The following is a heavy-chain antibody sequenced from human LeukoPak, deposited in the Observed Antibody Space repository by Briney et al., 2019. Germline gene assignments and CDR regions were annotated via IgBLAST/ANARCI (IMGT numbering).Heavy chain of an antibody. D-gene: IGHD6-19*01. Sequence: NPSETLSLTCSVSGVSISSYYWSWLRQPPGMGLEWIGVMHDSGTTFYNPPLKSRVTMSVDTSKMQFSLHLSSVTAADTAIYYCATYKRISGWYVHDYWGQGTLVTVSS. CDR2: MHDSGTT. CDR1: GVSISSYY. V-gene: IGHV4-59*01. J-gene: IGHJ4*02. CDR3: ATYKRISGWYVHDY.